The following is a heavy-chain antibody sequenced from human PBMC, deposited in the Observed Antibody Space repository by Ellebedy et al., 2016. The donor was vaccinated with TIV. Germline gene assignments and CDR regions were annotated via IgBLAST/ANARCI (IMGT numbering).Heavy chain of an antibody. D-gene: IGHD5-12*01. Sequence: SETLSLTXTVSGGSISSTSYYWGWIRQPPGKGLGWIGSIYYSGSTYYNPSLKSRVTISVDTSKDQFSLKLSSVTAADTAVYYCARRALSGYSPDYWGQGTLVTVSS. CDR1: GGSISSTSYY. J-gene: IGHJ4*02. CDR2: IYYSGST. V-gene: IGHV4-39*01. CDR3: ARRALSGYSPDY.